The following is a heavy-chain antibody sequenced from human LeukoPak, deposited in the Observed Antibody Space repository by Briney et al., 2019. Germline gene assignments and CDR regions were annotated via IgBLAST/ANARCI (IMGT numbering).Heavy chain of an antibody. CDR2: IYYSGST. CDR3: GRLDYGDYEVDY. Sequence: SQTLSLTCTVSGGSISSGDYYWSWLRQPPRTGLEGIGYIYYSGSTYYNLSLKSRVTLAVDTSKNQFSLKLSSVTAADTAVYYCGRLDYGDYEVDYWGQGTLVTVSS. CDR1: GGSISSGDYY. D-gene: IGHD4-17*01. J-gene: IGHJ4*02. V-gene: IGHV4-30-4*01.